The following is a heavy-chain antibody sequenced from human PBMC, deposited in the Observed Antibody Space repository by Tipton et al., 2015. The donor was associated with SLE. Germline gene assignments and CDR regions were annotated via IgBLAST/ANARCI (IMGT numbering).Heavy chain of an antibody. J-gene: IGHJ4*02. V-gene: IGHV4-31*03. Sequence: TLSLTCTVSSGSVRSGTYYWSWLRPYPGKGLEWIGNIYHSGSAYYNPSLKSRVTISVDTSKNQFSLKLNSLAAADTAIYFCARVAVVFAAPDYWGQGTLVTVSS. D-gene: IGHD2-21*01. CDR3: ARVAVVFAAPDY. CDR1: SGSVRSGTYY. CDR2: IYHSGSA.